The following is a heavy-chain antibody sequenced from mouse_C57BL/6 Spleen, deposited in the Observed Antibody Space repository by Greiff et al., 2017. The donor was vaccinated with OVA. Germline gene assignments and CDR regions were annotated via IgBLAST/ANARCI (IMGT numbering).Heavy chain of an antibody. CDR2: INPNNGGT. CDR3: ARREIGNHGYFDV. CDR1: GYTFTDYN. D-gene: IGHD2-1*01. J-gene: IGHJ1*03. Sequence: EVQLQQSGPELVKPGASVKIPCTASGYTFTDYNMDWVQQSHGKSLEWIGDINPNNGGTIYNQKFKGQATLTVDKSSSTANMALRSLTSEDTAVYDGARREIGNHGYFDVWGTGTTVTVSS. V-gene: IGHV1-18*01.